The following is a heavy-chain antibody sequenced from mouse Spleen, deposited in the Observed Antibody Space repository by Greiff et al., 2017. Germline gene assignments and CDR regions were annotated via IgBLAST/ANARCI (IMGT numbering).Heavy chain of an antibody. D-gene: IGHD6-2*01. CDR1: GFTFSSYT. CDR3: ARQGLRDYFDY. V-gene: IGHV5-9*04. J-gene: IGHJ2*01. Sequence: EVKLVESGGGLVKPGGSLKLSCAASGFTFSSYTMSWVRQTPAKRLEWVATISSGGGNTYYPDSVKGRFTISRDNARNTLYLQMSSLRSEDTAMYYCARQGLRDYFDYWGQGTTLTVSS. CDR2: ISSGGGNT.